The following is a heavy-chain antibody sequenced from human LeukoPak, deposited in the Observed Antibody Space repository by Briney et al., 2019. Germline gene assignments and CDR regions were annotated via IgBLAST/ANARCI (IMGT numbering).Heavy chain of an antibody. V-gene: IGHV1-69*04. CDR1: GGTFSSYA. Sequence: GASVKVSCKASGGTFSSYAISWVRQAPGQGLEWMGRIIPILGIANYAQKFRGRVTITADKSTSTAYMELSSLRSEDTAVYYCATVNCGGDCYSAPFDYWGQGTLVTVSS. CDR2: IIPILGIA. CDR3: ATVNCGGDCYSAPFDY. D-gene: IGHD2-21*02. J-gene: IGHJ4*02.